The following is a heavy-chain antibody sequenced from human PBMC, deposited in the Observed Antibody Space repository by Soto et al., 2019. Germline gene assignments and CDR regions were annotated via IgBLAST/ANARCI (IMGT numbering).Heavy chain of an antibody. V-gene: IGHV4-39*01. CDR3: ASVPIWSGSDYYYYGMDV. D-gene: IGHD3-3*01. J-gene: IGHJ6*02. CDR1: GGSISSSSYY. CDR2: IYYSGST. Sequence: SETLSLTCTVSGGSISSSSYYWGWIRQPPGKGLEWIGSIYYSGSTYYNPSLKSRVTISVDTSKNQFSLKLSSVTAADTAVYYCASVPIWSGSDYYYYGMDVWGQGTTVTVSS.